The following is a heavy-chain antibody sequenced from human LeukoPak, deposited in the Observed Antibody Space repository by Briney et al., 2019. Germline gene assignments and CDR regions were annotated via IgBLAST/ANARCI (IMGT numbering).Heavy chain of an antibody. D-gene: IGHD6-13*01. CDR1: GFTFDDYA. CDR2: INWNSGTI. J-gene: IGHJ4*02. V-gene: IGHV3-9*01. CDR3: ARGPLIAAAGTW. Sequence: GGSLRLSCAASGFTFDDYAMYWVRQAPGKGLEWVSGINWNSGTIAYVDSVRGRFTISRDNAKNSLFLQMNSLRAEDTAVYYCARGPLIAAAGTWWGQGTLVTVSS.